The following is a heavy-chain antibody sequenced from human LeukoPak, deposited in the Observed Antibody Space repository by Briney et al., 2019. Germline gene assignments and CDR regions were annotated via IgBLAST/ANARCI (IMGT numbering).Heavy chain of an antibody. CDR1: GGSISSTSYY. J-gene: IGHJ4*02. CDR3: ASQLGYGSGTYYNKLFDY. Sequence: PSETLSLTCTVSGGSISSTSYYWGWIRQPPGEGLEWIGSIYYSGTTYYNPSLKSRVTISLDTSQNQFSLRLTSVTAADTAVYYCASQLGYGSGTYYNKLFDYWGQGTLLTGSS. V-gene: IGHV4-39*01. CDR2: IYYSGTT. D-gene: IGHD3-10*01.